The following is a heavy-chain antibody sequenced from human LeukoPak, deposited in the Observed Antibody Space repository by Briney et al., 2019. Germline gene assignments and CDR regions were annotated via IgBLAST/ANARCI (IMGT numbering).Heavy chain of an antibody. J-gene: IGHJ4*02. CDR2: IYSSVSTRYSPSL. D-gene: IGHD2-15*01. CDR3: ARDRQEGGMRVSSFEF. V-gene: IGHV4-61*02. Sequence: PSETLSLTSTVSGGSLSSGDYYWSWVRQPAGKGLEWIGRIYSSVSTRYSPSLQYNPSLKSRVTISKDTSRNQFSLNLNSVTAADTAIYYCARDRQEGGMRVSSFEFWGQGTPVTVSS. CDR1: GGSLSSGDYY.